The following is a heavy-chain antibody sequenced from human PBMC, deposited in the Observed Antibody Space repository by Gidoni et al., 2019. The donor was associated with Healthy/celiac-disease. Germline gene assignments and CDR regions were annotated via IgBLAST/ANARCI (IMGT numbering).Heavy chain of an antibody. V-gene: IGHV3-66*01. CDR1: GFTVSSHY. Sequence: EVQLVESGGGLVQPGGSVRLSCAASGFTVSSHYMSWVRQAPVKGFEWVSVIYSGGSTYYADSVKGRFTSSRDNSKNTLYLQMNSLRAEDTAVYYCARGPRGTVVKPALKNWGQGTLVTVSS. CDR2: IYSGGST. D-gene: IGHD1-1*01. CDR3: ARGPRGTVVKPALKN. J-gene: IGHJ4*02.